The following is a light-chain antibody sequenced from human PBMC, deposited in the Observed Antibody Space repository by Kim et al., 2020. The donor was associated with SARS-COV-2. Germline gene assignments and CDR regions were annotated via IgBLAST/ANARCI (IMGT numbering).Light chain of an antibody. CDR1: SGSIASNY. CDR2: EEN. V-gene: IGLV6-57*01. J-gene: IGLJ3*02. Sequence: KTLTISCTRSSGSIASNYVQWYQQRPRSSPTTVIYEENQRPSGVPDRFSGSIDSSSNSASLTISGLKTEDEADYYCQSYDSSNHGVFGGGTKLTVL. CDR3: QSYDSSNHGV.